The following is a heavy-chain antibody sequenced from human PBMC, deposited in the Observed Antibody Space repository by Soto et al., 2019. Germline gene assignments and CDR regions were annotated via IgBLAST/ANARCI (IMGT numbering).Heavy chain of an antibody. CDR2: ISPNGGST. D-gene: IGHD3-22*01. J-gene: IGHJ4*02. CDR3: VKGEYYYDSGAYYPFDY. Sequence: EVPLVESGGGLVQPGGSLRLSFSASGFTFSSYAIHWVRQAPGKGLEYVSTISPNGGSTYYADSVKGRFAISRDNSKNTLYLQMRSLRAEVTAVYYCVKGEYYYDSGAYYPFDYWGQGTLVTVSS. V-gene: IGHV3-64D*06. CDR1: GFTFSSYA.